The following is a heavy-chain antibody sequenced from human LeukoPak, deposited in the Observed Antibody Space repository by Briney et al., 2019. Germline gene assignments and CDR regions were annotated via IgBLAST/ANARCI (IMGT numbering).Heavy chain of an antibody. CDR2: ITTSARTT. J-gene: IGHJ4*02. V-gene: IGHV3-23*01. CDR1: GFNFRDYG. D-gene: IGHD6-19*01. Sequence: PGRTLRLSCEASGFNFRDYGMNWVCQAPGKGLEWVSGITTSARTTYYADSVKGRFTIYSDNSKNTLSLQMSSLRAEDTAVYYCAKDLDGSGMYGGTDSWGQGTPVTVSS. CDR3: AKDLDGSGMYGGTDS.